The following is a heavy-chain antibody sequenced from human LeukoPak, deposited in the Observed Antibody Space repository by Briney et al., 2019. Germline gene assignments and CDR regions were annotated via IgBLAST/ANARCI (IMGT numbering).Heavy chain of an antibody. CDR2: IYYSGST. V-gene: IGHV4-39*02. J-gene: IGHJ4*02. CDR3: AREVPQLGILTGRD. Sequence: SETLSLTCTVPGGSISSSSYYWGWIRQPPGKGLEWIGSIYYSGSTYYNPSLKSRVTISVDTSKNQFSLKLSSVTAADTAVYYCAREVPQLGILTGRDWGQGTLVTVSS. D-gene: IGHD3-9*01. CDR1: GGSISSSSYY.